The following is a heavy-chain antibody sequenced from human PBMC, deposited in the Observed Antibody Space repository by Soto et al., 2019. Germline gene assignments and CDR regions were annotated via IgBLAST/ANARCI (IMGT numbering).Heavy chain of an antibody. J-gene: IGHJ3*02. V-gene: IGHV3-11*01. D-gene: IGHD2-2*02. CDR3: ARAYPDAFDI. Sequence: GGSLRLSCAASGFTFSDYYMIWIRQAPGKGLEWVAYISSSGTGIYYPDSVKGRFTISRDNSKNSLYLQMSSLRAEDTAVYYCARAYPDAFDIWGQGTMVTVSS. CDR2: ISSSGTGI. CDR1: GFTFSDYY.